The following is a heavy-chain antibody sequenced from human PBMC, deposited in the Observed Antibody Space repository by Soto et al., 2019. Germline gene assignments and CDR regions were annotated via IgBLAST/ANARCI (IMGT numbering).Heavy chain of an antibody. CDR3: ARGGGSSFFDY. CDR2: INANSGDI. CDR1: GDTLTRYY. Sequence: VASVKVSCKLSGDTLTRYYIHWVRQAPGQGLEWMGRINANSGDIKYAQIFQGRVTMTRDTSINTAYMELSRLRSDDTAVYYCARGGGSSFFDYWGQGSLVTVSS. J-gene: IGHJ4*02. V-gene: IGHV1-2*06. D-gene: IGHD2-2*01.